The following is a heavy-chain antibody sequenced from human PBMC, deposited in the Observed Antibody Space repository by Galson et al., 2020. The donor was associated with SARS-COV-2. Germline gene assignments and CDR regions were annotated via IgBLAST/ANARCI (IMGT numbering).Heavy chain of an antibody. CDR1: GFTFSSYN. CDR2: ITSSSTT. CDR3: SRGLSSSWPFSDF. Sequence: GESLKISCAASGFTFSSYNMNWVRQAPGKGLEWVSFITSSSTTYYADSVKGRFTISRDNAKSSLYLQMLGLRDDDTALYYCSRGLSSSWPFSDFWGQGALVTVSS. V-gene: IGHV3-48*02. D-gene: IGHD6-13*01. J-gene: IGHJ4*02.